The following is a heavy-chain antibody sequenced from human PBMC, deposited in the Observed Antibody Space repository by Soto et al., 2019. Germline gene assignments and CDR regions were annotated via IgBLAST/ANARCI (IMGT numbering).Heavy chain of an antibody. J-gene: IGHJ4*02. CDR2: IIPIFGTA. CDR3: AVRPPYYDSSGYYGPLVY. CDR1: GGTFSSYA. V-gene: IGHV1-69*13. D-gene: IGHD3-22*01. Sequence: ASVKVSCKASGGTFSSYAISWVRRAPGQGLEWMGGIIPIFGTANYAQKFQGRVTITADESTSTAYMELSSLRSEDTAVYYCAVRPPYYDSSGYYGPLVYWGQGTLVTVSS.